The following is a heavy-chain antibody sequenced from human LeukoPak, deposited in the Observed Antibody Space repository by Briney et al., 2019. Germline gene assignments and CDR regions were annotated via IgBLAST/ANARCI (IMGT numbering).Heavy chain of an antibody. V-gene: IGHV3-7*01. CDR3: ARDRDGYCSGGSCFPPRFDY. CDR2: MNQDGSEK. Sequence: GGSLRLSCAASGFTFSSYWMSWVRQAPGKGLEWVANMNQDGSEKYYVDSVKGRFTISRDNAKNSLYLQMNSLRAEDTAVYYCARDRDGYCSGGSCFPPRFDYWGQGTLVTVSS. D-gene: IGHD2-15*01. J-gene: IGHJ4*02. CDR1: GFTFSSYW.